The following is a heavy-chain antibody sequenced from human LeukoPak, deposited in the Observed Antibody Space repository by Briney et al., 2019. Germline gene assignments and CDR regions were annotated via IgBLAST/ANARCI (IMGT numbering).Heavy chain of an antibody. Sequence: GGSLRLSCAASGFTFSSYSMNWVRQAPGKGLEWVSSISSSSSYIYYADSVKGRFTISRDNAKNSLYLQMNGLRAEDTAVYYCARGGLLIRGVIISFHFDYWGQGTLVTVYS. D-gene: IGHD3-10*01. CDR3: ARGGLLIRGVIISFHFDY. V-gene: IGHV3-21*01. CDR1: GFTFSSYS. CDR2: ISSSSSYI. J-gene: IGHJ4*02.